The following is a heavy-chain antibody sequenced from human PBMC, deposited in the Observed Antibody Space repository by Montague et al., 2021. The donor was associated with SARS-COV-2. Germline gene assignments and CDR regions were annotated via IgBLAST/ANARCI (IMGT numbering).Heavy chain of an antibody. V-gene: IGHV4-39*07. J-gene: IGHJ4*02. Sequence: SETLSLTCTVSGDSISHSSYYWGWVRQPPGKGLEWIGRIYCSGSTYYNPSLKSRVTISVDTSKNQVSLKLNSVTAADTAVYYCAGVRQWLVPFDYWGQGTLVTVSS. D-gene: IGHD6-19*01. CDR3: AGVRQWLVPFDY. CDR2: IYCSGST. CDR1: GDSISHSSYY.